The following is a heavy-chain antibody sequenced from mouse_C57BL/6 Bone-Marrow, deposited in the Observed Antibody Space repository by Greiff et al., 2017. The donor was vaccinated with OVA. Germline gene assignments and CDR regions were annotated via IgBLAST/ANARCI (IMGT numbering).Heavy chain of an antibody. CDR2: ISSGSSTI. CDR3: ARPNYYGSFAY. J-gene: IGHJ3*01. V-gene: IGHV5-17*01. CDR1: GFTFSDYG. D-gene: IGHD1-1*01. Sequence: EVMLVESGGGLVKPGGSLKLSCAASGFTFSDYGMHWVRQAPEKGLEWVAYISSGSSTIYYADTVKGRFTISRDNAKNTLLLQMTSLRSEDTAMYYCARPNYYGSFAYWGQGTLVTVSA.